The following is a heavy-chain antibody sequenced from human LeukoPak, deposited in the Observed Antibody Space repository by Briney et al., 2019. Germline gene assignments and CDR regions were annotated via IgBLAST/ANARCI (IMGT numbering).Heavy chain of an antibody. J-gene: IGHJ4*02. D-gene: IGHD1-26*01. CDR1: GFTFSDYY. Sequence: GGSLRLSCAASGFTFSDYYMSWVRQAPGKGLEWVSYISSSGSTIYYADSVKGRFTISRDNAKNTLYLQMNSLRAEDTAVYYCAGEVGAPYYFDYWGQGTLVTVSS. CDR2: ISSSGSTI. V-gene: IGHV3-11*04. CDR3: AGEVGAPYYFDY.